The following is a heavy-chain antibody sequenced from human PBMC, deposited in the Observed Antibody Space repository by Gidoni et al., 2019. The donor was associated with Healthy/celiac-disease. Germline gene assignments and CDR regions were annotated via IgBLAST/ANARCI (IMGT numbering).Heavy chain of an antibody. D-gene: IGHD3-22*01. V-gene: IGHV3-33*01. Sequence: QVQLVESGGGVVQPGRSLRLSCAASGFTFSSYGMHWVRQAPGKGLEWVAVIWYDGSNKYYADSVKGRFTISRDNSKNTLYLQMNSLRAEDTAVYYCARDPSPPYYYDSSGYSDYFDYWGQGTLVTVSS. CDR1: GFTFSSYG. CDR3: ARDPSPPYYYDSSGYSDYFDY. J-gene: IGHJ4*02. CDR2: IWYDGSNK.